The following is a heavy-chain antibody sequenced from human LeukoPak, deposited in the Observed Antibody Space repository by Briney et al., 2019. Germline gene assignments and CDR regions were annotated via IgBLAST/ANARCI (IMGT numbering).Heavy chain of an antibody. D-gene: IGHD5-24*01. CDR1: LGTLSSYA. Sequence: FSVKVSCKASLGTLSSYAISWLRQAPGHGLEWMGRIIPILGIANYARKIQGRVPITADKSTSTAYMELSSLRSEDTAVYYCARDRQIGDGDKTGYFDYWGQGTLVTVSS. CDR3: ARDRQIGDGDKTGYFDY. V-gene: IGHV1-69*04. J-gene: IGHJ4*02. CDR2: IIPILGIA.